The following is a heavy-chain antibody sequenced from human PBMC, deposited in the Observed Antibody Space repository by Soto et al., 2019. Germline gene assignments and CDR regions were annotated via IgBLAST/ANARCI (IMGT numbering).Heavy chain of an antibody. CDR1: GGSVSSGSYY. CDR3: ARLSAAWFDP. V-gene: IGHV4-61*01. Sequence: QVQLQESGPGLVKPSETLSLTCTVSGGSVSSGSYYWGWIRQPPGKGLEWIGYIYHSGSTNYNPSLKSRVTISVDTSKNQCSLSLTSVTATDTAVYYGARLSAAWFDPWGQGTLVTVAS. J-gene: IGHJ5*02. D-gene: IGHD6-19*01. CDR2: IYHSGST.